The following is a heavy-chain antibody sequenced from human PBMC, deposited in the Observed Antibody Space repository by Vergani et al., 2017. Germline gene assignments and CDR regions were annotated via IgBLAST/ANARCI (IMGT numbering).Heavy chain of an antibody. Sequence: QVQLQESGPGLVKPSETLSLTCAVSGYSISSGYYWGWIRQPPGKGLEWIGSIYHSGSTYYNPSLKSRVTISGDTSKNQFSLKLSSVTAADTAVYYGARQPVAAAGIPRWYFDLWGRGTLVTVSS. CDR3: ARQPVAAAGIPRWYFDL. D-gene: IGHD6-13*01. V-gene: IGHV4-38-2*01. CDR1: GYSISSGYY. CDR2: IYHSGST. J-gene: IGHJ2*01.